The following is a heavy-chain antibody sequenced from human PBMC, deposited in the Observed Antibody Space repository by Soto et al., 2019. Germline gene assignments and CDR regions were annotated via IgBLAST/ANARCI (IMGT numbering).Heavy chain of an antibody. D-gene: IGHD3-10*01. CDR1: GFTFSSYA. CDR3: AKDISEGQSYYYYGMDV. V-gene: IGHV3-9*01. Sequence: GGSLRLSCAASGFTFSSYAMSWVRQAPGKGLEWVSGISWNSGSIGYADSVKGRLTISRDNAKNSLYLQMNSLRAEDTALYYCAKDISEGQSYYYYGMDVWGQGTTVTVSS. J-gene: IGHJ6*02. CDR2: ISWNSGSI.